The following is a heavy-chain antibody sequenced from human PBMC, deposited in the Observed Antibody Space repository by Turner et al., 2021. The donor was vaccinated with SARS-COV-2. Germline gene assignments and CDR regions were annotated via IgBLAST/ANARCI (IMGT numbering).Heavy chain of an antibody. CDR2: MNPGRGGT. J-gene: IGHJ6*02. D-gene: IGHD5-12*01. Sequence: QVQLVQSGAEVKKPGASVKVSCTASGYTFTGHYTPWVRQAPGQGPEWKGWMNPGRGGTNYEQEYQGRVTKTRDTIIRTAYMGLSRLESDDTAVYYCARDLVDRVAAMVGQLNYYGMDVWGQGTPVTVSS. CDR3: ARDLVDRVAAMVGQLNYYGMDV. CDR1: GYTFTGHY. V-gene: IGHV1-2*02.